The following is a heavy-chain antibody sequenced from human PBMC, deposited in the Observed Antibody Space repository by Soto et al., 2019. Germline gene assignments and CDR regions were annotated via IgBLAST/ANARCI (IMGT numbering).Heavy chain of an antibody. D-gene: IGHD3-22*01. CDR2: IYHSVST. CDR1: GGSISSGGYS. Sequence: SETLSLTCAVSGGSISSGGYSWSWIRQPPGKGLECIGYIYHSVSTYYNPSLKSRVTISVDRSKNQFSLKLSSVTAADTAVYYCARWRGYYDSSGSRLEYFQYWGQGTLVTVSS. V-gene: IGHV4-30-2*01. CDR3: ARWRGYYDSSGSRLEYFQY. J-gene: IGHJ1*01.